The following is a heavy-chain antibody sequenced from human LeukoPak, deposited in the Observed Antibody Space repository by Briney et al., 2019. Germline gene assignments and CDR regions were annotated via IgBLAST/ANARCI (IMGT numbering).Heavy chain of an antibody. CDR3: ARRPAPIRAFDI. CDR1: GGSISSGSYY. Sequence: SSETLSLTCTVSGGSISSGSYYWRWIRQPAGKGLEWIGRIYTSGSTNYNPSLKSRVTISVDTSKNQFSLKLSSVTAADTAVYYCARRPAPIRAFDIWGQGTMVTVSS. CDR2: IYTSGST. J-gene: IGHJ3*02. D-gene: IGHD2-2*01. V-gene: IGHV4-61*02.